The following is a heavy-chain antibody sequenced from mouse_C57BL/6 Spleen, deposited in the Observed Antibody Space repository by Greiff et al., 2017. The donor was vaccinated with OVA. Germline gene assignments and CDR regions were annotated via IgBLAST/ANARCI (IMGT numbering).Heavy chain of an antibody. Sequence: VQLVESGAELVKPGASVKMSCKASGYTFTSYWITWVKQRPGQGLEWIGDIYPGSGSTNYNEKFKSKATLTVDTSSSTAYMQLSSLTSEDSAVYYCARKGYGSSYAMDYWGQGTSVTVSS. CDR3: ARKGYGSSYAMDY. D-gene: IGHD1-1*01. CDR2: IYPGSGST. J-gene: IGHJ4*01. V-gene: IGHV1-55*01. CDR1: GYTFTSYW.